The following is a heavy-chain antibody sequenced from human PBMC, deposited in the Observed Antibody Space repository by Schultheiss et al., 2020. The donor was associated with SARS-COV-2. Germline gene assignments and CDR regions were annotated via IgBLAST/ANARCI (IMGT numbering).Heavy chain of an antibody. CDR1: GGSISSSTYS. CDR3: ASTSRDGYNYLYYFDY. V-gene: IGHV4-39*01. Sequence: SETLSLTCSVSGGSISSSTYSWGWIRQPPAKGLEWIGTIYYSGTTYYNPSLKSRVTISVDTSKNQFSLKLSSVTAADTAVYYCASTSRDGYNYLYYFDYWGQGTLVTVSS. D-gene: IGHD5-24*01. CDR2: IYYSGTT. J-gene: IGHJ4*02.